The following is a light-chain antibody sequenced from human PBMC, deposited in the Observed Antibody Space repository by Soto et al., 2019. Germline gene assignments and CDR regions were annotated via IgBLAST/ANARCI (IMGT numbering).Light chain of an antibody. J-gene: IGKJ2*01. CDR2: DTS. CDR3: QQGSNWYT. V-gene: IGKV3-11*01. Sequence: EIVLTQSPATLSLSPGDRATLSCRASQSVDRYLAWYQEKPGQAPRLLIYDTSDRATGIPDRFSGSGSGIDFTLTISSLEPEDFAVYYCQQGSNWYTFGQGTKLEIK. CDR1: QSVDRY.